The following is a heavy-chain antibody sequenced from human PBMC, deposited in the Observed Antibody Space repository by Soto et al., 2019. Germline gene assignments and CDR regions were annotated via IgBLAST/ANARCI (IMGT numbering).Heavy chain of an antibody. V-gene: IGHV1-2*02. CDR3: ARGHCSSTSCYGSDYYYGLDV. J-gene: IGHJ6*02. CDR2: IKPNSGDT. D-gene: IGHD2-2*01. Sequence: QVQLVQSGAEVKKPGASVKVSCKASGYTFTGYYMHWVRQAPGQGLEWIGWIKPNSGDTSYAQKYQGRVTMTRDTSITTAYMGLSRLRSDDTAVVYCARGHCSSTSCYGSDYYYGLDVWGQGTTVTVSS. CDR1: GYTFTGYY.